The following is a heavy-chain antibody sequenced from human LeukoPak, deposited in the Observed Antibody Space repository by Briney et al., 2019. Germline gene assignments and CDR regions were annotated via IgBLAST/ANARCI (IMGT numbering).Heavy chain of an antibody. J-gene: IGHJ3*02. V-gene: IGHV4-59*01. Sequence: PSETLSLTCTVSGGSISSYYWSWIRQPPGKGLEWIGYIYYSGSTNYNPSLKSQVTISVDTSKNQFSLKLSSVTAADTAVYYCARDSQDAFDIWGQGTMVTVSS. CDR3: ARDSQDAFDI. CDR1: GGSISSYY. CDR2: IYYSGST.